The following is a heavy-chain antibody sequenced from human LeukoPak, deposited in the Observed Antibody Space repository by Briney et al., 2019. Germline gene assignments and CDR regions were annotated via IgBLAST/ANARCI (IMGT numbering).Heavy chain of an antibody. D-gene: IGHD6-6*01. Sequence: PGGSLRLSCAASGFTFSSYSMNWVRQAPGKGLEWVSYISSSSSTIHYADSVKGRFTISRDNAKNSLYLQMNSLRAEDTAVYYCARKQLGYYYMDVWGKGTTVTVS. CDR2: ISSSSSTI. CDR1: GFTFSSYS. J-gene: IGHJ6*03. CDR3: ARKQLGYYYMDV. V-gene: IGHV3-48*01.